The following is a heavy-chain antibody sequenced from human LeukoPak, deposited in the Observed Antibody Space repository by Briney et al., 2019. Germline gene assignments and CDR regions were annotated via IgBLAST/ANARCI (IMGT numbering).Heavy chain of an antibody. CDR3: ARENCSSTTCYGGPLDY. J-gene: IGHJ4*02. CDR1: GYTFTSYY. CDR2: INPSGGTT. Sequence: GASVKVSCKASGYTFTSYYMHWVRQAPGQGLEWMGIINPSGGTTSSAQKFQGRVTMTRDMSTSTVYMELSSLRSEDTAVYYCARENCSSTTCYGGPLDYWGQGTLVTVSS. D-gene: IGHD2-2*01. V-gene: IGHV1-46*01.